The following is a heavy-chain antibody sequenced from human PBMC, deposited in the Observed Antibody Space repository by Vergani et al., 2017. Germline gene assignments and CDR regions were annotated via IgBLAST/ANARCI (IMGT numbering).Heavy chain of an antibody. CDR1: GFTFSSYS. Sequence: EVQLVESGGGLVKPGGSLRLSCAASGFTFSSYSMNWVRQAPGKGLEWVSSISSSSSYIYYADSVKGRFTISRDNAKNSLYLQMNSLRAEDTAVYYCARGPRGLGGGDRGNGYWGQGTLVTVSS. CDR3: ARGPRGLGGGDRGNGY. D-gene: IGHD2-21*02. CDR2: ISSSSSYI. V-gene: IGHV3-21*01. J-gene: IGHJ4*02.